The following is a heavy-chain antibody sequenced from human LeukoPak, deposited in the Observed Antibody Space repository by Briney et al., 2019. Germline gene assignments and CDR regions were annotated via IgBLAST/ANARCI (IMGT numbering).Heavy chain of an antibody. V-gene: IGHV3-53*01. CDR2: IYSGGST. Sequence: GGSLRLSCAASGFTVSSNYMSWVRQAPGKGLEWVSVIYSGGSTYYADSVKGRFTISRDNSKNTLYLQMNSLRAEDTAVYYCAREYGDGGSAFSDYWGQGTLVTVSS. CDR3: AREYGDGGSAFSDY. D-gene: IGHD4-17*01. J-gene: IGHJ4*02. CDR1: GFTVSSNY.